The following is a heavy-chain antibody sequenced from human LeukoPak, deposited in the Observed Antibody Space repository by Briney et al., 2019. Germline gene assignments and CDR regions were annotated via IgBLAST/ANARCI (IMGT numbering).Heavy chain of an antibody. Sequence: GRSLRLSCAASGFTFSSYGMHWVRQAPGKGLEWVAVISYDGSNKYYADSVKGRFTISRDNSKNTPYLQMNSLRAEETAVYYCAKPPYPTHERGYFDYWGQGTLVTVSS. CDR3: AKPPYPTHERGYFDY. CDR1: GFTFSSYG. V-gene: IGHV3-30*18. J-gene: IGHJ4*02. CDR2: ISYDGSNK.